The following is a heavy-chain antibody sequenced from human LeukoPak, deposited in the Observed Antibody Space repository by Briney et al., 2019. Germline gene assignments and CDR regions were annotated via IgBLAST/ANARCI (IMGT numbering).Heavy chain of an antibody. CDR1: GFTFSNYA. D-gene: IGHD4-17*01. V-gene: IGHV3-30-3*01. Sequence: GRSLRLSCAASGFTFSNYAMHWVCQAPGKGLEWVAVISYDGSNKYFADSVKGRFTISRDNSKNTLYLQMNSLRAEDTAVYYCARVRGYYRYDAFDIWGQGTMVIVSS. CDR2: ISYDGSNK. CDR3: ARVRGYYRYDAFDI. J-gene: IGHJ3*02.